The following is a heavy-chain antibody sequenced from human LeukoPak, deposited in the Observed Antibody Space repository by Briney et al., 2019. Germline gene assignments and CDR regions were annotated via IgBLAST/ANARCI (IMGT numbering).Heavy chain of an antibody. CDR3: ARGSGYYDILTGYYTFDY. CDR1: GYTLTELS. V-gene: IGHV1-24*01. Sequence: ASVKVSCKVSGYTLTELSMHWVRQAPGKGLEWVGGFDPEDGETIYAQKFQGRVTMTTDTSTSTAYMELRSLRSDDTAVYYCARGSGYYDILTGYYTFDYWGQGTLVTVSS. CDR2: FDPEDGET. J-gene: IGHJ4*02. D-gene: IGHD3-9*01.